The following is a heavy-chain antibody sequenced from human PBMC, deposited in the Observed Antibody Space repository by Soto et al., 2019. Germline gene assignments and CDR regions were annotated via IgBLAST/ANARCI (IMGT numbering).Heavy chain of an antibody. CDR1: GYTFTSHG. D-gene: IGHD2-21*01. Sequence: QVQLVQSGAEVKKPGASVKVSCKASGYTFTSHGFSWVRQAPGQGLEWMGWISANNGNTNYAQKLQGRVTMTTDTSKSTAHMELRSLRSDDTAVYYCARNSSDLEFDYWGQGTLVTVSS. CDR3: ARNSSDLEFDY. J-gene: IGHJ4*02. V-gene: IGHV1-18*01. CDR2: ISANNGNT.